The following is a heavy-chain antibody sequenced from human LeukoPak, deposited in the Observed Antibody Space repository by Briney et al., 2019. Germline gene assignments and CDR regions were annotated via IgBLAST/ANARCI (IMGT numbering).Heavy chain of an antibody. Sequence: SETLSLTCAVYGGSFSGYYWSWIRQPPGKGLEWIGYIYYSGSTNYNPSLKSRVTISVDTSKNQFSLKLSSVTAADTAVYYCARGQRITIFGVVPSGAFDIWGQGTMVTVSS. V-gene: IGHV4-59*01. CDR2: IYYSGST. D-gene: IGHD3-3*01. J-gene: IGHJ3*02. CDR3: ARGQRITIFGVVPSGAFDI. CDR1: GGSFSGYY.